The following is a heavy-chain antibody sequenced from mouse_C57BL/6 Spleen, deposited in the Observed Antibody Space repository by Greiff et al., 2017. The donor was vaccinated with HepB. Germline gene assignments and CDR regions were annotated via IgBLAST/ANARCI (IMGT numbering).Heavy chain of an antibody. Sequence: VQLQQSGPELVKPGASVKISCKASGYSFTDYNMNWVKQSNGKSLEWIGVINPNYGTTSYNQKFKGKATLTVDQASSTAYMQLNSLTSEDSAVYYCARAWEVIYYGYDEYYFDYWGQGTTLTVSS. CDR3: ARAWEVIYYGYDEYYFDY. CDR1: GYSFTDYN. J-gene: IGHJ2*01. CDR2: INPNYGTT. D-gene: IGHD2-2*01. V-gene: IGHV1-39*01.